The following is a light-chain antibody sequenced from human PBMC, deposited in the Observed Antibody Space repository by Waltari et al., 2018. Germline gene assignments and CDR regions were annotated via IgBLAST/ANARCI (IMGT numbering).Light chain of an antibody. CDR2: QAS. Sequence: DIQMTQSPSILSASVGARVTMTCRASQSISNWLAWYQQKPGKAPNLLIYQASSLESGVPSRFSGSGSATEFTLTISSLQPDDFATYYCQQYNSYPWTFGQGTKVEIK. J-gene: IGKJ1*01. CDR1: QSISNW. V-gene: IGKV1-5*03. CDR3: QQYNSYPWT.